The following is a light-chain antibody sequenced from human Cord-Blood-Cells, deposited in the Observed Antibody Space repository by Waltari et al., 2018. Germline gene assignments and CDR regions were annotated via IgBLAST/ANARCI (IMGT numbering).Light chain of an antibody. CDR1: QSVLYRSNNKND. CDR2: WAS. V-gene: IGKV4-1*01. J-gene: IGKJ4*01. Sequence: DIVMTQSPDSLAVSLGERAHINCKSSQSVLYRSNNKNDLAWDQQKPGQPPKLLIYWASTRESGVPDRFSGSGSGTDFTLAISSLQAEDVAVYYCQQYYSTPLTFGGGTKVEIK. CDR3: QQYYSTPLT.